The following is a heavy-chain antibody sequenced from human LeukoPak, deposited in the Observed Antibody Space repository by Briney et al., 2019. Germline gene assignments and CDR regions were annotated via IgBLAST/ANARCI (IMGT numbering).Heavy chain of an antibody. V-gene: IGHV1-24*01. CDR1: GYTLTELS. J-gene: IGHJ4*02. Sequence: ASVKVSCKVSGYTLTELSMHWVRQAPGKGLEWMGGFDPEDGETIYAQKFQGRVTMTEDTSTDTAYMELSSLRSEDTAVYYCATVGITGTRFDYWGQGTLVTVSS. CDR3: ATVGITGTRFDY. D-gene: IGHD1-20*01. CDR2: FDPEDGET.